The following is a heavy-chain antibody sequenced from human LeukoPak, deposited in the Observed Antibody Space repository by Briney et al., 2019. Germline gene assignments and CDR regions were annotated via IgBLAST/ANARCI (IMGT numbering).Heavy chain of an antibody. D-gene: IGHD3-16*02. Sequence: GGSLRLSCAASGFSFSTYWMSWVRQAPGKGLEWAANIKEAGSEGYYVDSVKGRFTISKDNANNSLYLEMNSLRAEDTAVYYCARDADMVTFGGVIVPFDIWGQGTMVTVSS. CDR2: IKEAGSEG. CDR3: ARDADMVTFGGVIVPFDI. CDR1: GFSFSTYW. V-gene: IGHV3-7*01. J-gene: IGHJ3*02.